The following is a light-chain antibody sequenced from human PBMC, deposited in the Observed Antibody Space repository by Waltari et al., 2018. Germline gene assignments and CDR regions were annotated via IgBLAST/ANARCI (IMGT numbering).Light chain of an antibody. V-gene: IGLV3-27*01. CDR3: YSAADNDAV. CDR1: VLAKKY. CDR2: KDS. Sequence: SYELTQPSSVSVSPGQTARITCSGDVLAKKYARWFQQKPGQAPVLLIYKDSARPSGIPGRFSGSSSGTTVTLTIGGAQVEDEADYYCYSAADNDAVFGGGTQLTVL. J-gene: IGLJ7*01.